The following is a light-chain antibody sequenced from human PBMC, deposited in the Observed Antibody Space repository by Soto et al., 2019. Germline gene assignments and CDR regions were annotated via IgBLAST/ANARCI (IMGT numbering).Light chain of an antibody. J-gene: IGLJ3*02. V-gene: IGLV2-8*01. Sequence: QSALTQPASVSGSPRQSITISCTGTSSDVGGYNYVSWYQQHPGKAPKLMIYEVSKRPSGVPDRFSGSKSGNTASLTVSGLQAEDEADYYCNSYAGSNNWVFGGGTQLTVL. CDR2: EVS. CDR1: SSDVGGYNY. CDR3: NSYAGSNNWV.